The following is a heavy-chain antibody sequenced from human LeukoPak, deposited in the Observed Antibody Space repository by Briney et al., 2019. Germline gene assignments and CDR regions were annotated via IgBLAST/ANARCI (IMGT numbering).Heavy chain of an antibody. Sequence: SETLSLTCAVYGGSFSGYYWSWIRQPPGKGLEWIGEINHSGSTNYNPSLKSRVTISVDTSKNQFSLKLSSVTAADTAVYYCASAVAGGVVFYWGQGTLVTVSS. CDR3: ASAVAGGVVFY. CDR2: INHSGST. J-gene: IGHJ4*02. V-gene: IGHV4-34*01. D-gene: IGHD6-19*01. CDR1: GGSFSGYY.